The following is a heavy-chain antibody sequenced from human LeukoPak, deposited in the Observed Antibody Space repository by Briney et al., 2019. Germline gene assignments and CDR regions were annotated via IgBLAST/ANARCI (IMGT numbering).Heavy chain of an antibody. D-gene: IGHD3-22*01. Sequence: SETLSLTCTVSGGSITGSSYYWGWIRQPPGKGLEWIGSMYYSGSTYYKTSLKSRVTISADTSKNEFSLELSSVTPADTAVYYCARQYYDNTGYYYFDYWGQGTLVTVSS. CDR3: ARQYYDNTGYYYFDY. V-gene: IGHV4-39*01. CDR1: GGSITGSSYY. J-gene: IGHJ4*02. CDR2: MYYSGST.